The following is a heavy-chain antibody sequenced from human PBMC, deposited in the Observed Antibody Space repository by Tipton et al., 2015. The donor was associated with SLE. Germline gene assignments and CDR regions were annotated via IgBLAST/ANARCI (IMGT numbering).Heavy chain of an antibody. CDR3: ARDPGYDFWSGDWYYYYGMDV. CDR1: GFTFSSYW. CDR2: IKQDGSEK. J-gene: IGHJ6*02. V-gene: IGHV3-7*03. Sequence: GSLRLSCAASGFTFSSYWMSWVRQAPGKGLEWVANIKQDGSEKYYVDSVKGRFTISRDNAKNSLYLQMNSLRAEDTAVYYCARDPGYDFWSGDWYYYYGMDVWGQGTTVTVSS. D-gene: IGHD3-3*01.